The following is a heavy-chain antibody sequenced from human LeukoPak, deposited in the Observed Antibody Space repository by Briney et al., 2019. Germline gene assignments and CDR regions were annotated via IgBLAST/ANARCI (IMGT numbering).Heavy chain of an antibody. D-gene: IGHD6-13*01. V-gene: IGHV3-53*01. CDR1: GVTVSGNY. Sequence: GGSLRLSCAASGVTVSGNYMSWVRQAPGKGLEWVSVIYSGGSTYYADSVKGRFTISRDNSKNTLYLQMNSLTAEDTAVYYCARHSRGRWYVFDYWGQGTLVTVSS. CDR2: IYSGGST. CDR3: ARHSRGRWYVFDY. J-gene: IGHJ4*02.